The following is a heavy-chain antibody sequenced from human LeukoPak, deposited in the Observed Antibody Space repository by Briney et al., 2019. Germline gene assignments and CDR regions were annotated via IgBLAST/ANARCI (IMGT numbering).Heavy chain of an antibody. CDR1: GFTFDDYA. CDR3: ARDSGSSWFFFDWFDP. Sequence: PGGSLRLSCAASGFTFDDYAMHWVRQAPGKGLEWVSGISWNSGSIGYADSVKGRFTISRDNSKNTLYLQMNSLRAEDTAVYYCARDSGSSWFFFDWFDPWGQGTLVTVSS. CDR2: ISWNSGSI. J-gene: IGHJ5*02. D-gene: IGHD6-13*01. V-gene: IGHV3-9*01.